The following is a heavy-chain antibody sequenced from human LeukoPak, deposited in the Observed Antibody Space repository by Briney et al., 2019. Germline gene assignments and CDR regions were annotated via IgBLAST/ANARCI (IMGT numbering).Heavy chain of an antibody. D-gene: IGHD6-19*01. V-gene: IGHV3-23*01. CDR2: INDRGGYI. Sequence: GEPLRLSCAASGFTFNNYAMSWVRQAPGKGLEWVSVINDRGGYIQDADSVRGRFTIARDNSQNTLFLQMNSLRAEDTAVYYCVRERDRGIEVADDFDYWGQGTLVTVSP. CDR3: VRERDRGIEVADDFDY. J-gene: IGHJ4*02. CDR1: GFTFNNYA.